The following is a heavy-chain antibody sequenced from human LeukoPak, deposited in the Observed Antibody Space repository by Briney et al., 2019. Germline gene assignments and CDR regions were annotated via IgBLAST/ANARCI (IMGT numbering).Heavy chain of an antibody. Sequence: SETLSLTCTVSGSSISSYYWSWIRQPPGKGLEWIGYIYHSGSTYYNPSLKSRVTISVDRSKNQYSLKLSSVTAADTAVYYCSDTLHWGQGTLVTVSS. V-gene: IGHV4-59*04. CDR1: GSSISSYY. CDR2: IYHSGST. CDR3: SDTLH. J-gene: IGHJ4*02. D-gene: IGHD5-18*01.